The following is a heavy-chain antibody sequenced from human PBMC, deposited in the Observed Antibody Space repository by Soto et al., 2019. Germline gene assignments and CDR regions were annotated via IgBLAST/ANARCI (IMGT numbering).Heavy chain of an antibody. CDR2: TYYRSKWYN. CDR3: ARDRIAWGSNPYYYYYGMDV. CDR1: GDSVSSNSAA. Sequence: SQTLSLTCXISGDSVSSNSAAWNWIRQSPSRGLEWLGRTYYRSKWYNDYAVSVKSRITINPDTSKNQFSLQLNSVTPEDTAVYYCARDRIAWGSNPYYYYYGMDVWGQGTTVTVSS. V-gene: IGHV6-1*01. D-gene: IGHD3-16*01. J-gene: IGHJ6*02.